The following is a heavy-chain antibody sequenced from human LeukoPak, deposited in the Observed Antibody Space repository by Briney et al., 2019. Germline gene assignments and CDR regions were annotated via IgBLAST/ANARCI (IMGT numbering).Heavy chain of an antibody. V-gene: IGHV1-2*02. Sequence: ASVKVSCKASGYTFTGYYMHWVRQAPGQGLEWMGWINPNSGGTNYAQKFQGRVTMTRDTSISTAYMELSRLRSDDTAVYYCARCRDPEGIDAFDIWGQGTMVTVSS. CDR1: GYTFTGYY. CDR2: INPNSGGT. J-gene: IGHJ3*02. D-gene: IGHD5-24*01. CDR3: ARCRDPEGIDAFDI.